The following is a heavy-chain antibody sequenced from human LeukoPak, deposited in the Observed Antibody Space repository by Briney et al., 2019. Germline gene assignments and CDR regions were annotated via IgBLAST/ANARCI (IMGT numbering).Heavy chain of an antibody. CDR3: AEGGYYYDSSGYYYDFDY. CDR1: GFTFSTYT. J-gene: IGHJ4*02. D-gene: IGHD3-22*01. V-gene: IGHV3-21*04. Sequence: GGSLRLSCVASGFTFSTYTMNWVRQASGKGLEWVSSISSGSSYIYYADSVKGRFIISRDNAKNSLYLQMNSLRAEDTAVYYCAEGGYYYDSSGYYYDFDYWGQGTLVTVSS. CDR2: ISSGSSYI.